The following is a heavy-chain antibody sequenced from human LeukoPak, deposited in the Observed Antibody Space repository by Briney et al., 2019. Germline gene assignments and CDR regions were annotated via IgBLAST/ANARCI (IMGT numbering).Heavy chain of an antibody. D-gene: IGHD6-13*01. CDR3: ARVVAAAGLDY. Sequence: SQTLSLTCTVSGGSISSGGYYWSWIRQPPGKGLEWIGYIYHSGSTYYNPSLKSRVTISVDRSKNQFSLKLSSVTAADTAVYYCARVVAAAGLDYWGQGTLVTVSS. V-gene: IGHV4-30-2*01. J-gene: IGHJ4*02. CDR1: GGSISSGGYY. CDR2: IYHSGST.